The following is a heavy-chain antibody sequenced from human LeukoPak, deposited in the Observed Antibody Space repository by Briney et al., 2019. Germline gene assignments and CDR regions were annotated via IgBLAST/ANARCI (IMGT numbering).Heavy chain of an antibody. CDR2: ISSSGSTI. CDR3: ARAGAMIPLRDAFDI. J-gene: IGHJ3*02. V-gene: IGHV3-48*03. Sequence: PGGSLRLSCAASGFTFSSYEMNWVRQAPGKGLEWVSYISSSGSTIYYADSVKGRFTISRDNAKNSLYLQMNSLRSEDTAVYYCARAGAMIPLRDAFDIWGQGTMVTVSS. D-gene: IGHD4/OR15-4a*01. CDR1: GFTFSSYE.